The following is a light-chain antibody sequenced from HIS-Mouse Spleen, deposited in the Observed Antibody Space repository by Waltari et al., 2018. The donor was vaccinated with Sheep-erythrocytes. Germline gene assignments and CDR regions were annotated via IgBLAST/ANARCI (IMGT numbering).Light chain of an antibody. CDR1: SSDVGGYNY. Sequence: QSALTQPRSVSGSPGQTVTIACTGTSSDVGGYNYVSWYQQNPGKAPNLMIYDVSKRPSGVPGRFSGSKSGNTASLTISGLQAEDEADYYCCSYAGSYTWVFGGGTKLTVL. CDR2: DVS. CDR3: CSYAGSYTWV. V-gene: IGLV2-11*02. J-gene: IGLJ3*02.